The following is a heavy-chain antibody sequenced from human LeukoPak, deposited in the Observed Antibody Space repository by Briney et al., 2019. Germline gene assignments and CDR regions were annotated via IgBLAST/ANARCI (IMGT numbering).Heavy chain of an antibody. J-gene: IGHJ4*02. Sequence: GGSLRLSCAASGFTFSNYAMSWVRQAPGKGLEWVSAISGTGGNTYYADSVKGRFTISRDNSRHTLYLQMNSLRAEDTAVYYCAKGTRALLRLGYFDCWGQGTLVTVSS. D-gene: IGHD1-26*01. CDR1: GFTFSNYA. CDR3: AKGTRALLRLGYFDC. CDR2: ISGTGGNT. V-gene: IGHV3-23*01.